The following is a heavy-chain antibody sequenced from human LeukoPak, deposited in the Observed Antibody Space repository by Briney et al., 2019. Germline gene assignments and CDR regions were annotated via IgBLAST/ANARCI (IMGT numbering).Heavy chain of an antibody. Sequence: GGALRLSWAASGYTFSDYYMSWIRQAPGKGLEWVSYISSSGSTIYYADSVKGRFTISRDKAKNSLYLQMNSLRAEDTAVYYCARDGSRDSSGYYRYAYWGQGTLVTVSS. CDR1: GYTFSDYY. CDR3: ARDGSRDSSGYYRYAY. V-gene: IGHV3-11*01. J-gene: IGHJ4*02. D-gene: IGHD3-22*01. CDR2: ISSSGSTI.